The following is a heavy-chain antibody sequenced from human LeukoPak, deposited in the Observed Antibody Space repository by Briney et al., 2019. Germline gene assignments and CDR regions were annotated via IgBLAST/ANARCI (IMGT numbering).Heavy chain of an antibody. CDR2: ISAYNGNT. V-gene: IGHV1-18*01. CDR1: GYTFTSYG. CDR3: ARVISCLGYCSSTSCFDY. Sequence: ASVKVSCKASGYTFTSYGISWVRQAPGQGLEWMGWISAYNGNTNYVQKLQGRVTMTTDTSTSTAYMELRSLRSDDTAVYYCARVISCLGYCSSTSCFDYWGQGTLVTVSS. J-gene: IGHJ4*02. D-gene: IGHD2-2*01.